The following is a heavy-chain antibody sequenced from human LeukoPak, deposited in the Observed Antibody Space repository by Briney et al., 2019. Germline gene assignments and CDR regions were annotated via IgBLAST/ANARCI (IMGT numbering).Heavy chain of an antibody. D-gene: IGHD6-25*01. Sequence: GGSLRLSCAVSGFTFSSYWMNWVRQAPGKGLEWVANIKQDGSEKYYVDSVKGRFTISRDNAKNSLYLQMNSLRAEDTAVYYCAREPAAGPYFDYWGQGTLVTVSS. CDR2: IKQDGSEK. CDR1: GFTFSSYW. V-gene: IGHV3-7*01. J-gene: IGHJ4*02. CDR3: AREPAAGPYFDY.